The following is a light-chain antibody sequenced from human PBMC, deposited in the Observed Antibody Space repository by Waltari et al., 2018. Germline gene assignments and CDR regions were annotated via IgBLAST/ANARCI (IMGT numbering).Light chain of an antibody. CDR1: SLRSYY. Sequence: SSELTQDPAVSVALGPTVRITCQGDSLRSYYANWYQQKPGQAPVLVIYGKNNRPSGIPDRFSGSSSGNTASLTITGAQAEDEADYYCNSRDNSGNHVVFGGGTKLTVL. CDR3: NSRDNSGNHVV. V-gene: IGLV3-19*01. CDR2: GKN. J-gene: IGLJ2*01.